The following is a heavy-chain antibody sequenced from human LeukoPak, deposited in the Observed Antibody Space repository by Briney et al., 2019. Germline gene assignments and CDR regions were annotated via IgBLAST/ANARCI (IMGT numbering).Heavy chain of an antibody. D-gene: IGHD6-19*01. CDR1: GFTFDDYA. J-gene: IGHJ4*02. CDR2: ISWNSGSI. Sequence: GGSLRLPCADSGFTFDDYAIHWVRQAPGKGLEWVSGISWNSGSIGYADSVKGRFTISRDNAKNSLYLQMNSLRAEDTALYYCAKVYSSGWIYYFDYWGQGTLVTVSS. CDR3: AKVYSSGWIYYFDY. V-gene: IGHV3-9*01.